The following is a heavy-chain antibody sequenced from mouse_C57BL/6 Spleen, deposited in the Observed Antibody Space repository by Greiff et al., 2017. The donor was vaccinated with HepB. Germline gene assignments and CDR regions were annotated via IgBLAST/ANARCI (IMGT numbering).Heavy chain of an antibody. Sequence: DVHLVESGGGLVKPGGSLKLSCAASGFTFSSYTMSWVRQTPEKRLEWVATISGGGGNTYYPDSVKGRFTISRDNAKNTLYLQMSSLRSEDTALYYCARHPYSNLPYFDYWGQGTTLTVSS. D-gene: IGHD2-5*01. CDR2: ISGGGGNT. CDR3: ARHPYSNLPYFDY. J-gene: IGHJ2*01. V-gene: IGHV5-9*01. CDR1: GFTFSSYT.